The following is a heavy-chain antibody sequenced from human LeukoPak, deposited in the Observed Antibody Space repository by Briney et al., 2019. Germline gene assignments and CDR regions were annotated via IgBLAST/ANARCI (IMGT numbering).Heavy chain of an antibody. CDR1: GGSFSGYY. CDR3: ARGYCSSTSCYVDY. Sequence: SETLSLTCAVYGGSFSGYYWSWIRQPPGKGLEWIGEINHSGSTNYNPSLKSRVTISVDTSKNQFSLKLSSVTAADTAVYYCARGYCSSTSCYVDYWGQGTLVTVSP. J-gene: IGHJ4*02. D-gene: IGHD2-2*01. CDR2: INHSGST. V-gene: IGHV4-34*01.